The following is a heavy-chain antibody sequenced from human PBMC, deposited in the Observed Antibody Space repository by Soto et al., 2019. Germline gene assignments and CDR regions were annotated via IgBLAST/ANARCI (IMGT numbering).Heavy chain of an antibody. V-gene: IGHV4-31*03. J-gene: IGHJ5*02. D-gene: IGHD3-3*01. CDR1: GGSISSGGYY. CDR2: IYYSGST. Sequence: QVQLQESGPGLVKPSQTLSLTCTVSGGSISSGGYYWSWIRQHPGKGLEWIGHIYYSGSTYYNPSLKSRVTISVDTSKNQFSLKLSSVTAADTAVYYCARAPRSFTIFGVEFNPSFDPWGQGTLVTVSS. CDR3: ARAPRSFTIFGVEFNPSFDP.